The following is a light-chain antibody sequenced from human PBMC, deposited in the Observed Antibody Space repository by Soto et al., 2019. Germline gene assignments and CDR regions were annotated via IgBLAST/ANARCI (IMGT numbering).Light chain of an antibody. CDR3: QESYGKPYT. CDR2: GAF. J-gene: IGKJ2*01. V-gene: IGKV1-39*01. Sequence: DIQMTQSPSSLSASVGDRVTISCRASQSISNYVNWYQQKPGEAPKLLIYGAFGLQSGVPSRFSGSGSGTDFALTISSLEPEDFATYYCQESYGKPYTFGQGTKLEIK. CDR1: QSISNY.